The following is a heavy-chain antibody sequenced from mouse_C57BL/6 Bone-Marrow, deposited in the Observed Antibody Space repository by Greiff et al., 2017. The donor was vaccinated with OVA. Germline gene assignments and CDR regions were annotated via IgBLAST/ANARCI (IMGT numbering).Heavy chain of an antibody. V-gene: IGHV1-19*01. D-gene: IGHD4-1*01. CDR2: INPYNGGT. CDR3: ARDRLTVLWYFDV. J-gene: IGHJ1*03. CDR1: GYTFTDYY. Sequence: EVQLQQSGPVLVKPGASVKMSCKASGYTFTDYYMNWVKQSHGKSLEWIGVINPYNGGTSYNQKFKGKATLTVDKSSSTAYMELNSLTSEDSAVYYCARDRLTVLWYFDVWGTGTTVTVSS.